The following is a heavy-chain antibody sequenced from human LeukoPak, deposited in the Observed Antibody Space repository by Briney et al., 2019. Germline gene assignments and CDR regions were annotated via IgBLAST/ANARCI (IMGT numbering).Heavy chain of an antibody. CDR3: AREDYGGNSDY. CDR1: GFTFDDYG. D-gene: IGHD4-23*01. J-gene: IGHJ4*02. CDR2: INWNGGST. V-gene: IGHV3-20*01. Sequence: GGSLRLSCAASGFTFDDYGMSWVRQAPGKELEWVSGINWNGGSTGYADSVKGRFTISRDNAKNSLYLQMNSLRAEDTALYHCAREDYGGNSDYWGQGTLVTVSS.